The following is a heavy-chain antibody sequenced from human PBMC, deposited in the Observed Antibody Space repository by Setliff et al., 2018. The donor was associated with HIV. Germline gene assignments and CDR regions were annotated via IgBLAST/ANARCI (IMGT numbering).Heavy chain of an antibody. CDR2: IFYCGIN. V-gene: IGHV4-39*01. D-gene: IGHD1-26*01. CDR3: VRQSGSFWYVDP. J-gene: IGHJ5*02. Sequence: SETLSLTCNVSGGSINSRTHYWGWMRQPPGKGLEWIGSIFYCGINYYNPSLEGRITLSIDLSKNQFSLKLTSVTAADSALYFCVRQSGSFWYVDPWGQGTQVTVSS. CDR1: GGSINSRTHY.